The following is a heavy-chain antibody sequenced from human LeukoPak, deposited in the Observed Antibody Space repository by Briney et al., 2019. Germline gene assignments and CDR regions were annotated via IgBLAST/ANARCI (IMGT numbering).Heavy chain of an antibody. D-gene: IGHD4-17*01. V-gene: IGHV2-5*08. Sequence: TLSLTCTVSGGSISSSNWWSWVRQPPGKALEWLALIYWDDDKRYSPSLKSRLTITKDTSKNQVVLTMTNMDPVDTATYYCAHSRRLGDYGDYWGQGTLVTVSS. CDR1: GGSISSSNW. CDR2: IYWDDDK. J-gene: IGHJ4*02. CDR3: AHSRRLGDYGDY.